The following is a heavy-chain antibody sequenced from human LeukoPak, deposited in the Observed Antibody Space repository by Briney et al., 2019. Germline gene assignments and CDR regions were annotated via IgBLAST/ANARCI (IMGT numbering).Heavy chain of an antibody. J-gene: IGHJ4*02. CDR1: QFTFSRHT. CDR3: ARANMVFFDY. V-gene: IGHV3-30*04. D-gene: IGHD2/OR15-2a*01. Sequence: PGGSLRLSCAASQFTFSRHTMHWVRQAPGKGLEWVALISYDGSNKYYADSVKGRFTISRDNSKNTLYLQMNSLRADDTAMYYCARANMVFFDYWGQGTLVTVSS. CDR2: ISYDGSNK.